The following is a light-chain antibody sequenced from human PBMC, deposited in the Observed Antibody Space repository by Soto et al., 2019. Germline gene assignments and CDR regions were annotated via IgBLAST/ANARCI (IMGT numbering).Light chain of an antibody. J-gene: IGKJ2*02. Sequence: IQMTQSPSSLSASVGDRVTITCRASQDIRNDLDWYQQKLGKAPNVLIYAASTLQSGVPSRFSGSGSGTDFTLTISSLQPEDFATYYCQQSHSTPRTFGQGTKVEIK. CDR1: QDIRND. CDR3: QQSHSTPRT. V-gene: IGKV1-39*01. CDR2: AAS.